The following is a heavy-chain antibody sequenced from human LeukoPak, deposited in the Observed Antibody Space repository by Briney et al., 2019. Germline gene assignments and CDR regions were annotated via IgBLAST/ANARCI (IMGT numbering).Heavy chain of an antibody. J-gene: IGHJ4*02. Sequence: PGGSLRLSCAASGFTSTIYWMSWVRQAPGKGLEWVANIKQDGSEKYYVDSVKGRFTISRDNAKNSLYLHMNSLRAEDTAVYYCARDRGSSGWYEFDSWGQGSLVTVSS. CDR3: ARDRGSSGWYEFDS. D-gene: IGHD6-19*01. V-gene: IGHV3-7*01. CDR2: IKQDGSEK. CDR1: GFTSTIYW.